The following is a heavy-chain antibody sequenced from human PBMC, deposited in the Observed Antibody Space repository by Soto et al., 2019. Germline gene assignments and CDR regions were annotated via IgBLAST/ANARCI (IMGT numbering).Heavy chain of an antibody. V-gene: IGHV4-34*01. CDR1: GGSFSGYY. CDR2: ISHSGST. CDR3: RNNDYGDC. D-gene: IGHD1-1*01. J-gene: IGHJ4*02. Sequence: SETLSLTCAVYGGSFSGYYWSWIRQPPGKGLEWIGQISHSGSTNYSPSLKSRVTISVDTSKNQFSLKLSSVTAADTAVYYCRNNDYGDCWGQRTLVTVSS.